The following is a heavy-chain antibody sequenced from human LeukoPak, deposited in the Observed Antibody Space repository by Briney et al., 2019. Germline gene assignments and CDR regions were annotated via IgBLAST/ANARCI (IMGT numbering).Heavy chain of an antibody. V-gene: IGHV3-64*01. CDR2: VSADGGSR. CDR1: GFTFNIFA. D-gene: IGHD2-2*01. CDR3: ARRQCTSSSGYLDY. J-gene: IGHJ4*02. Sequence: PGESLRLSCAVSGFTFNIFAINWVRQAPGTGVEYVSAVSADGGSRNYANSVKGRFTITRDNSRNMLYLQMGSLRGDDMAVYYCARRQCTSSSGYLDYWGQGTLVTVSS.